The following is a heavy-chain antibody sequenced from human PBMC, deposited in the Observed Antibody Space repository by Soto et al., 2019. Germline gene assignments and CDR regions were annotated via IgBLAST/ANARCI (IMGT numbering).Heavy chain of an antibody. Sequence: SVKVSCKASGGTFSSHAISWLRQAPGQGLEWMGGIIPFFKAANYAQKFQGRVTITADDSTSTAYMDLYSLGSEDTAVYYCATMYDFWSGYSGPPYGMDVWGQGTTVTVSS. J-gene: IGHJ6*02. CDR2: IIPFFKAA. CDR1: GGTFSSHA. V-gene: IGHV1-69*13. CDR3: ATMYDFWSGYSGPPYGMDV. D-gene: IGHD3-3*01.